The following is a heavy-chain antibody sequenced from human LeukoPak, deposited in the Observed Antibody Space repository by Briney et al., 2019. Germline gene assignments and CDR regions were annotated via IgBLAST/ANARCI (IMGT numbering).Heavy chain of an antibody. Sequence: SSETLSLTCAVYGGSFSGYYWSWIRQPPGKGLEWIGEINHSGSTNYNPSLKSRVTISVDTSKNQFSLKLSSVTAADTAVYYGARTRRGSGSYFRPWGQGTLVTVSS. CDR1: GGSFSGYY. J-gene: IGHJ4*02. CDR2: INHSGST. D-gene: IGHD3-10*01. V-gene: IGHV4-34*01. CDR3: ARTRRGSGSYFRP.